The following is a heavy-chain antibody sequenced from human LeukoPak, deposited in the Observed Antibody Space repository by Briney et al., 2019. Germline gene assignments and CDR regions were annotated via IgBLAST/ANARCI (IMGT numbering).Heavy chain of an antibody. D-gene: IGHD5-12*01. CDR1: GSSFTSYW. CDR2: IDPSDSYT. CDR3: ASLDGGYSGYTNWFDP. V-gene: IGHV5-10-1*01. J-gene: IGHJ5*02. Sequence: GESLNISCQGSGSSFTSYWISWVRQLPGKGLEWMGRIDPSDSYTNYSPSFQGHVTISADKSISTAYLQWSSLKASDTAMYYCASLDGGYSGYTNWFDPWGQGTLVTVSS.